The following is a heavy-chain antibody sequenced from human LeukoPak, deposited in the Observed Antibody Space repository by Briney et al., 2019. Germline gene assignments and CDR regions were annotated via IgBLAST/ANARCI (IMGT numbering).Heavy chain of an antibody. J-gene: IGHJ4*02. V-gene: IGHV1-18*01. Sequence: ASVKVSCKATGYTFFRHGIGWVRQAPGQGLEWVGWISVYNGNTNYAQKLQGRVTMTTDTSTSTAYMELRSLRSDDTAVYYCARGDSGSYSADYWGQGTLVTVSS. CDR3: ARGDSGSYSADY. CDR1: GYTFFRHG. D-gene: IGHD1-26*01. CDR2: ISVYNGNT.